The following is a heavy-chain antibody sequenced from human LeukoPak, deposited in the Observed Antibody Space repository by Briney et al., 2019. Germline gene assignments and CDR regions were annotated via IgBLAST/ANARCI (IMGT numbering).Heavy chain of an antibody. CDR3: ARVAAYYDILPF. CDR1: GFTFSDYY. V-gene: IGHV3-11*04. CDR2: ISSSGSTI. D-gene: IGHD3-9*01. J-gene: IGHJ3*01. Sequence: GGSLRLSCAASGFTFSDYYMSWIRQAPGKGLEWVSYISSSGSTIYYADSVKGRFTISRDNAKNSLYLQMDSLRAEDTAVYYCARVAAYYDILPFWGQGTMVTVSS.